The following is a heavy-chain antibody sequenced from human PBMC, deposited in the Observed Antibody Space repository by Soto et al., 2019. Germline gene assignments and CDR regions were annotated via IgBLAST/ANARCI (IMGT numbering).Heavy chain of an antibody. CDR1: GGSISSGDYY. Sequence: SETLSLTCTVSGGSISSGDYYWSWIRQPPGKGLEWIGYIYYSGSTYYNPSLKSRVTISVDTSKNQFSLKLSSVTAADTDVYYCARTSTVVSGSNWFDPWGQGTLVTVSS. V-gene: IGHV4-30-4*01. J-gene: IGHJ5*02. CDR3: ARTSTVVSGSNWFDP. D-gene: IGHD4-17*01. CDR2: IYYSGST.